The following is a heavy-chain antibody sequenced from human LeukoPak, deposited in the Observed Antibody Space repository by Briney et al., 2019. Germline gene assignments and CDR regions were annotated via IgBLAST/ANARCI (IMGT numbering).Heavy chain of an antibody. D-gene: IGHD6-19*01. V-gene: IGHV4-4*07. CDR1: GGSISSYY. J-gene: IGHJ4*02. Sequence: SETLSLTCTVSGGSISSYYWTWIRQPAGKGLEWIGRIYTIGSTNYNPSLNSRVTMSVDTSKNQFSLKLSSVTAADTAVYYCARQLAVAGKAGFDYWGQGTLVTVSS. CDR3: ARQLAVAGKAGFDY. CDR2: IYTIGST.